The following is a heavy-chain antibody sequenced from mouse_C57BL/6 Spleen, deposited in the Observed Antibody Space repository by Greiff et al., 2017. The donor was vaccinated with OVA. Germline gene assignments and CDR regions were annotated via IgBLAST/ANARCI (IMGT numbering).Heavy chain of an antibody. D-gene: IGHD1-1*01. V-gene: IGHV10-3*01. J-gene: IGHJ1*03. Sequence: EVQLVESGGGLVQPKGSLKLSCAASGFTFNTYAMHWVRQAPGKGLEWVARIRSKSSNYATYYAVSMKDRFTISRDNSQSMLYLQMNNLKTEDTAMYYGVRDPSHYYGSSYGYFDVWGTGTTVTVSS. CDR1: GFTFNTYA. CDR3: VRDPSHYYGSSYGYFDV. CDR2: IRSKSSNYAT.